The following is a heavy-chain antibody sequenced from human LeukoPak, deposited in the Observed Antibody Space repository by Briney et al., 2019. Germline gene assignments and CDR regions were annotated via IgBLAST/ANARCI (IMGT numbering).Heavy chain of an antibody. CDR3: AREWGIVVVVAATRDAFDI. D-gene: IGHD2-15*01. CDR1: GYTFTSYD. V-gene: IGHV1-2*02. Sequence: ASVKVSCKASGYTFTSYDINWVRQATGQGLELMGWMNPNSGGTNYAQKFQGRVTMTRDTSISTAYMELSRLRSDDTAVYYCAREWGIVVVVAATRDAFDIWGQGTMVTVSS. J-gene: IGHJ3*02. CDR2: MNPNSGGT.